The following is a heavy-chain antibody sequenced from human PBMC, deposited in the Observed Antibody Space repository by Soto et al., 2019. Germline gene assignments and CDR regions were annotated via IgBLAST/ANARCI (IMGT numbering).Heavy chain of an antibody. Sequence: ASVKVSCKASGYTFTSYGISWVRQAPGQGLEWMGWISAYNGNTNYAQKLQGRVTMTTDTSTSTAYMELRSLKSDDTDVYYCARDPISGQQIVVVPAAMRKGRELDYWGQGTLVTVSS. V-gene: IGHV1-18*01. CDR1: GYTFTSYG. J-gene: IGHJ4*02. D-gene: IGHD2-2*01. CDR2: ISAYNGNT. CDR3: ARDPISGQQIVVVPAAMRKGRELDY.